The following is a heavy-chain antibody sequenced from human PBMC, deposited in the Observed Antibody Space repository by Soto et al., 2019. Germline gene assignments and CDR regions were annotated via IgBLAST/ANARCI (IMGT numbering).Heavy chain of an antibody. CDR1: GGSISSSSYY. V-gene: IGHV4-39*01. D-gene: IGHD2-21*01. CDR2: IYYSGST. CDR3: ASVNIVGRYGMDV. Sequence: SETLSLTCTVSGGSISSSSYYWGWIRQPPGKGLEWIGSIYYSGSTYYNPSLKSRVTISVDTSKNQFSLKLSSVTAADTAVYYCASVNIVGRYGMDVWGQGTTVTVSS. J-gene: IGHJ6*02.